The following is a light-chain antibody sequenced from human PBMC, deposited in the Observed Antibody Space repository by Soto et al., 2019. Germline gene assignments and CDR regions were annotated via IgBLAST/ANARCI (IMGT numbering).Light chain of an antibody. CDR1: QSVSSY. CDR3: QQYGSSPIT. CDR2: GVS. J-gene: IGKJ5*01. V-gene: IGKV3-20*01. Sequence: EIVLTQSPATLALSPVERGKRFYIASQSVSSYLAWYQQRPGQAPRLLIYGVSSRATGIPDRFSGSGSGTDFTVAIASLETEDFALYYCQQYGSSPITFGQGTRLEIK.